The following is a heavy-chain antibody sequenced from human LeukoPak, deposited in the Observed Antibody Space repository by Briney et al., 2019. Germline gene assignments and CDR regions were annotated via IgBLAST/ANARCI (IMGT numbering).Heavy chain of an antibody. J-gene: IGHJ4*02. Sequence: GGSLRLSCAASGFTFSSVTVNWVRQTPGQGLQWVSSISPSSTYIYYSDSVKGRFTISRDDTKNSLYLQMNSLRTEDTAVYYCARHSGSYDFWGQGTLVTVSS. V-gene: IGHV3-21*01. CDR2: ISPSSTYI. D-gene: IGHD1-26*01. CDR3: ARHSGSYDF. CDR1: GFTFSSVT.